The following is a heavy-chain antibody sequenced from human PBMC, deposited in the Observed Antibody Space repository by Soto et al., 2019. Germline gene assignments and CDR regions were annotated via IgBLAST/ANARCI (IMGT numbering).Heavy chain of an antibody. CDR3: ARDGGSGGRDGSCFDY. J-gene: IGHJ4*01. D-gene: IGHD3-10*01. CDR1: GYTFTSYA. Sequence: SVKVSCKASGYTFTSYAMNWVRQAPGQRLEWMGRIIPILGIANYAQKFQGRVTITADKSTSTAYMELSSLRSEDTAVYYCARDGGSGGRDGSCFDYWG. CDR2: IIPILGIA. V-gene: IGHV1-69*04.